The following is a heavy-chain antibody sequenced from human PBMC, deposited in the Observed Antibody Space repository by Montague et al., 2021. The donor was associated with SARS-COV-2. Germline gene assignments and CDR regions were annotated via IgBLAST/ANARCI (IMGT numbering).Heavy chain of an antibody. Sequence: PALVKPTQTLTLTCSFSGFSLRTSGVGVGWIRQPPGKALEWLALIDWDEDQYYSTSLKARLTISKDTSKNQVVLTMTNMDPIDTATYYCARSYGDYRDSYFDYWGQGTLVTVSS. J-gene: IGHJ4*02. CDR3: ARSYGDYRDSYFDY. D-gene: IGHD4-17*01. CDR2: IDWDEDQ. V-gene: IGHV2-70*01. CDR1: GFSLRTSGVG.